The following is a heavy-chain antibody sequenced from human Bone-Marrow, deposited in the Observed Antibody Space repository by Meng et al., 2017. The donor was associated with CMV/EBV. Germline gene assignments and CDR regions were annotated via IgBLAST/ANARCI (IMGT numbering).Heavy chain of an antibody. Sequence: SLKISCAASGFTFDGYAMHWVRQAPGKGLEWVSGISWNSGSIGYADSVKGRFTISSYNAKNSLYLQMINLRDQDMALYYSSALYSGYATPDPGRIYWGQGTLVTVSS. CDR1: GFTFDGYA. CDR2: ISWNSGSI. V-gene: IGHV3-9*03. CDR3: SALYSGYATPDPGRIY. J-gene: IGHJ4*02. D-gene: IGHD5-12*01.